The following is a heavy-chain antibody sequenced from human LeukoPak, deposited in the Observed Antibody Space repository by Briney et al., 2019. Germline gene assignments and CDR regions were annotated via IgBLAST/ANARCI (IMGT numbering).Heavy chain of an antibody. CDR3: ARAGSSGSYYMYYGMDV. D-gene: IGHD6-19*01. V-gene: IGHV3-30*04. CDR1: GIIVSSYA. Sequence: PGRSLRLSCAVSGIIVSSYAAHWVRQAPGKGLEWVAVMPQDGSNEHHADSVKGRFTISRDMSKNTVFLLMDSLRGEDTAVYYCARAGSSGSYYMYYGMDVWGQGTTVVVSS. CDR2: MPQDGSNE. J-gene: IGHJ6*02.